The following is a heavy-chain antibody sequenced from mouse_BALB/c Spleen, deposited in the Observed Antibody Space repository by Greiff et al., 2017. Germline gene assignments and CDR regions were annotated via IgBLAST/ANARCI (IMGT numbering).Heavy chain of an antibody. V-gene: IGHV2-9-2*01. Sequence: QVQLKESGPGLVAPSQSLSITCTVSGFSLTSYDISWIRQPPGKGLEWLGVIWTGGGTNYNSAFMSRLSISKDNSKSQVFLKMNSLQTDDTAIYYCVRGDGYYGWFAYWGQGTLVTVSA. D-gene: IGHD2-3*01. J-gene: IGHJ3*01. CDR3: VRGDGYYGWFAY. CDR1: GFSLTSYD. CDR2: IWTGGGT.